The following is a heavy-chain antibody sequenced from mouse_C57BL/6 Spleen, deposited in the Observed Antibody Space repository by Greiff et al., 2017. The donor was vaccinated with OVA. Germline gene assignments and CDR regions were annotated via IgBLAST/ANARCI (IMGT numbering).Heavy chain of an antibody. Sequence: QVHVKQPGAELVKPGASVKLSCKASGYTFTSYWMQWVKQRPGQGLAWIGELDPSDSYTNYNQKFKSKATLTVDTSSSTAYMQLSSLTSEDSAVYYCASSYSNYLAWFAYWGQGTLVTVSA. CDR2: LDPSDSYT. CDR3: ASSYSNYLAWFAY. J-gene: IGHJ3*01. D-gene: IGHD2-5*01. CDR1: GYTFTSYW. V-gene: IGHV1-50*01.